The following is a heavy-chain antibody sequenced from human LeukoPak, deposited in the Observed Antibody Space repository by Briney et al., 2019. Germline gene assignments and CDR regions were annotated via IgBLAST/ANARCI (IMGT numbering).Heavy chain of an antibody. D-gene: IGHD5-24*01. CDR3: ARDRERWPPR. Sequence: SETLSLTCTVSGGSISSSSYYWGWIRQPPGKGLEWIGSIYYSGSTYYNPSLKSRVTISVDTSKNQFSLKLSSVTAADTAVYYCARDRERWPPRWGQGTLVTVSS. V-gene: IGHV4-39*07. J-gene: IGHJ4*02. CDR2: IYYSGST. CDR1: GGSISSSSYY.